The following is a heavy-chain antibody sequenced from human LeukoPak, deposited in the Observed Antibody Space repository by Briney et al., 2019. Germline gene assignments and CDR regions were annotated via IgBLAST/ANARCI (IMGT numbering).Heavy chain of an antibody. V-gene: IGHV3-30*04. CDR2: ISYDGSNK. J-gene: IGHJ4*02. Sequence: GGSLRLSCAASGFTFSSYAMHWVRQAPGKGLEWVAVISYDGSNKYYADSVKGPFTISRDNSKNTLYLQMNSLRAEDTAVYYCAREEYSYGNRYWGQGTLVTVSS. CDR1: GFTFSSYA. CDR3: AREEYSYGNRY. D-gene: IGHD5-18*01.